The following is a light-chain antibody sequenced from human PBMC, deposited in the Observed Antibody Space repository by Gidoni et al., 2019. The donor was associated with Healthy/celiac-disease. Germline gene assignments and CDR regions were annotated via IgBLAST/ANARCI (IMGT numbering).Light chain of an antibody. V-gene: IGKV1-5*01. CDR1: QSISSW. CDR2: DAS. Sequence: DMQLSQSPSTLSASGGDRLTIPCRASQSISSWLAWYQQKPGKARKLLIYDASSLESGVPSRFSGSGSGTEFTLTSSGLQPDVFATYYCQQYNSYSWTFGQGTKVEIK. J-gene: IGKJ1*01. CDR3: QQYNSYSWT.